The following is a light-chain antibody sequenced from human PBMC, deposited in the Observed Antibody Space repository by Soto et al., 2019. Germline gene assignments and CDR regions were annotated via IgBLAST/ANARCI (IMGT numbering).Light chain of an antibody. CDR2: KNS. CDR3: VAWDDRLYGQV. CDR1: TSNIGSNY. J-gene: IGLJ3*02. V-gene: IGLV1-47*01. Sequence: QSVLTQPPSASGTPGQRVTISCSGSTSNIGSNYVYWYEQLPGTAPKLLIYKNSQRPSGVPDRISGSKSGTSASLAISGLLSEDEADYYCVAWDDRLYGQVFGGGTKLTVL.